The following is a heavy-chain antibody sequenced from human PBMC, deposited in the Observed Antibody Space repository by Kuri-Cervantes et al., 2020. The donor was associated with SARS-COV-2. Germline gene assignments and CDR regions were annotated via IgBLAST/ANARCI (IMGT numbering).Heavy chain of an antibody. V-gene: IGHV4-59*08. CDR1: GGSISSYY. J-gene: IGHJ5*02. CDR2: IDYSGST. Sequence: SETLSLTCTVSGGSISSYYCSWIRQPPGKGLEWIGYIDYSGSTNYNPSLKSRVTISVDTSKNQFSLKLSSVPAADTAVYYCARHSTRINWFDPWGQGTLVTVSS. CDR3: ARHSTRINWFDP.